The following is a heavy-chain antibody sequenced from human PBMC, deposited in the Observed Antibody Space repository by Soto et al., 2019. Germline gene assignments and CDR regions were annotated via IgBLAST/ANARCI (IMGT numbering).Heavy chain of an antibody. CDR3: ARGEYNWNYPIDY. CDR2: IKQDGSEK. Sequence: GGSLRLSCAASGFTFSIYWMSWVRQAPGKGLESVANIKQDGSEKYYVDSVRGRFTVSRDNAKNSLYLQMNSLRFEDAAVYYCARGEYNWNYPIDYWGQGTLVTVSS. CDR1: GFTFSIYW. J-gene: IGHJ4*02. V-gene: IGHV3-7*03. D-gene: IGHD1-7*01.